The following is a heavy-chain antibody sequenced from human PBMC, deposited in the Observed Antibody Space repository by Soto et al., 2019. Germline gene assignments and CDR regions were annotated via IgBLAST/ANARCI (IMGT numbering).Heavy chain of an antibody. V-gene: IGHV4-34*01. CDR3: ARGGSSDWQVALDI. Sequence: KSSETLSLTCAVYGGSFSHYYWNWIRQSPGTGLEWIGKIKHSGSSNYNPSLRSRVSISVDMSKNQFSLRLTSVTAADTAVYYCARGGSSDWQVALDIWGQGTMVTVSS. J-gene: IGHJ3*02. CDR1: GGSFSHYY. CDR2: IKHSGSS. D-gene: IGHD6-19*01.